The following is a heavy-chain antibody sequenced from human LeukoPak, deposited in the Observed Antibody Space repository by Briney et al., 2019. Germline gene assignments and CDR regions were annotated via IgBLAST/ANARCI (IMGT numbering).Heavy chain of an antibody. Sequence: GVLRLSCAASGFIFSSYAMTWVRQAPGKGLEWVSGIYDSGNYTYYADSVKGRFTISRDNSKNTLYLQMNSLRAEDTAVYYCARDLGDYGGNSGDFDYWGQGTLVTVSS. CDR2: IYDSGNYT. D-gene: IGHD4-23*01. CDR3: ARDLGDYGGNSGDFDY. CDR1: GFIFSSYA. J-gene: IGHJ4*02. V-gene: IGHV3-23*05.